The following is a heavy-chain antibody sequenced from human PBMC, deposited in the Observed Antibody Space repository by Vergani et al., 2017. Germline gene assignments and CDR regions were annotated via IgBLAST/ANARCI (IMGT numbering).Heavy chain of an antibody. Sequence: EVQLLESGGGLVQPGGSLSLSCAASGFTFSSYAMSWVRQAPGKGLEWVSAISGSGGSTYYADSVKGRFTISRDNSKNTLYLQMNSLRAEDTAVYYVANYHSGSSSNPAFDIWGQGTMVTVSS. CDR1: GFTFSSYA. CDR3: ANYHSGSSSNPAFDI. V-gene: IGHV3-23*01. J-gene: IGHJ3*02. CDR2: ISGSGGST. D-gene: IGHD1-26*01.